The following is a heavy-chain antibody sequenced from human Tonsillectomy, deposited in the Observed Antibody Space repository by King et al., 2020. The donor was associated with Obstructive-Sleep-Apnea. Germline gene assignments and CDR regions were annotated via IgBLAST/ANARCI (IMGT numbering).Heavy chain of an antibody. V-gene: IGHV3-43D*03. CDR3: VKEVDTAGFNGMHV. CDR1: GFTFDDYG. CDR2: ISWDGGST. Sequence: VQLVESGGVVVQPGGSLRLSCAASGFTFDDYGMHWVRQAPGKGLEWVSLISWDGGSTYYADSVKGRFIISRDNSKNSLYLQMNSLRAEDTALYYCVKEVDTAGFNGMHVWGLGTTVTVSS. D-gene: IGHD5-18*01. J-gene: IGHJ6*02.